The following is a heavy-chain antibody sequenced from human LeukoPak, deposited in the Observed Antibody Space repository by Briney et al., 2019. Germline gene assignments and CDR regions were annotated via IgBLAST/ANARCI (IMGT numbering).Heavy chain of an antibody. Sequence: PGGSLRLSCAASGFTFSSYSMNWVRQAPGEGLEWVSSISSSSSYIYYADSVKGRFTISRDNAKNSLYLQMNSLRAEDTALYYCAKNPLRAAPGFFDYWGRGTLVTVSS. CDR1: GFTFSSYS. CDR3: AKNPLRAAPGFFDY. J-gene: IGHJ4*02. D-gene: IGHD6-13*01. CDR2: ISSSSSYI. V-gene: IGHV3-21*04.